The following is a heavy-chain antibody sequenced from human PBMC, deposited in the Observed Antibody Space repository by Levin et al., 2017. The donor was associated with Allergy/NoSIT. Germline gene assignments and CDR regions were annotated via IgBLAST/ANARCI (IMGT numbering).Heavy chain of an antibody. CDR2: ITVGGSDT. CDR3: AKKQAGTSGFSFDV. V-gene: IGHV3-23*01. CDR1: GFAFGDYA. Sequence: GGSLRLSCAASGFAFGDYAMTWVRQTPGKGLEWVSDITVGGSDTWYGDSVKGRFTVSRDNSKDMLYLELNSLRVEDTGIYYCAKKQAGTSGFSFDVWGQGTTVTVSS. D-gene: IGHD6-13*01. J-gene: IGHJ3*01.